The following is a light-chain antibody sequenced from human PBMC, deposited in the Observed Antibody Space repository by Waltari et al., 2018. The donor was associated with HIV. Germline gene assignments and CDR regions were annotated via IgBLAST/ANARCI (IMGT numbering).Light chain of an antibody. CDR2: KSE. V-gene: IGLV1-44*01. Sequence: QSVLTQPPSASGTPGQRVTISCSGGRSNIGDNTVNWYQHLPGTAPKLLIYKSEQRPSGCPDRFSGSKSDTSASLAISGLQSEDEADYYCATWDDSLNGRVFGGGTKLTVL. CDR3: ATWDDSLNGRV. CDR1: RSNIGDNT. J-gene: IGLJ3*02.